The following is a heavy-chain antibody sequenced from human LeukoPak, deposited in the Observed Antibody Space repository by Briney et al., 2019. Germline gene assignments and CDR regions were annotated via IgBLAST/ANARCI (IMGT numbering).Heavy chain of an antibody. J-gene: IGHJ4*02. Sequence: SETLSLTCTVSGGAISRDYWSWIRQPPGKGLEWIGYIYYTGSTNYNPSLKSRVTISVDTSKNQFSLKLSSVTAADTAVYYCARDRRGGSSLDYWGQGTLLTVSS. V-gene: IGHV4-59*01. CDR2: IYYTGST. CDR1: GGAISRDY. D-gene: IGHD6-13*01. CDR3: ARDRRGGSSLDY.